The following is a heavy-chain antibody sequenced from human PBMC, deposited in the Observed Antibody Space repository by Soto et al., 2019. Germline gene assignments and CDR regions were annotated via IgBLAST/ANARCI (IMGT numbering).Heavy chain of an antibody. CDR1: GGYSGGYG. CDR2: IYYSGST. CDR3: ARRYGSAFDI. J-gene: IGHJ3*02. D-gene: IGHD3-10*01. V-gene: IGHV4-59*01. Sequence: SVTICLTCSVAGGYSGGYGGSWIRQPPGKGLEWIGYIYYSGSTNYNPSLKSRVTISVDTSKNQFSLKLSSVTAADTAVYYCARRYGSAFDIWGQGTMVTVSS.